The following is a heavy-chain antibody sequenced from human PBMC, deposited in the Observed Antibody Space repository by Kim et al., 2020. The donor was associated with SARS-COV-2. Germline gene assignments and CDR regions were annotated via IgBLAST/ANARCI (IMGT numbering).Heavy chain of an antibody. Sequence: TKYSPSFQGHVTISADKSISTGYLQWSSLKASDTAIYYCARHWSSSSYFDDWGQGTLVTVSS. CDR2: T. D-gene: IGHD6-6*01. V-gene: IGHV5-10-1*01. CDR3: ARHWSSSSYFDD. J-gene: IGHJ4*02.